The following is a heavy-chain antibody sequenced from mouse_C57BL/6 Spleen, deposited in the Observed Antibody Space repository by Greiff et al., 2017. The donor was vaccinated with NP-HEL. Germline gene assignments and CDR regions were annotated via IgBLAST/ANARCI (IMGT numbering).Heavy chain of an antibody. CDR1: GYTFTSYW. CDR3: ALYYGSSYEGYYAMDY. Sequence: QVQLQQPGAELVKPGASVKMSCKASGYTFTSYWITWVKQRPGQGLEWIGDIYPGSGSTNYNEKFKSKATLTVDTSSSTAYMQLSSLTSEDSAVYYCALYYGSSYEGYYAMDYWGQGTSVTVSS. V-gene: IGHV1-55*01. CDR2: IYPGSGST. D-gene: IGHD1-1*01. J-gene: IGHJ4*01.